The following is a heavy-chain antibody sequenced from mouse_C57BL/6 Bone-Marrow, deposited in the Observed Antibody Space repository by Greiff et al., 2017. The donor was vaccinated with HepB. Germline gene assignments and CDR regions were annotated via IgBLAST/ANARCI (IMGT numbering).Heavy chain of an antibody. D-gene: IGHD1-1*01. Sequence: QVQLQQPGTELVKPGASVKLSCKASGYTFTSYWMHWVKQRPGQGLEWIGNINPSNGGTNYNEKFKSKATLTVDKSYSTAYMQLSSLTSEDSAVYYCASERGYYYGSSGDWYFDVWGTGTTVTVSS. CDR3: ASERGYYYGSSGDWYFDV. V-gene: IGHV1-53*01. CDR1: GYTFTSYW. J-gene: IGHJ1*03. CDR2: INPSNGGT.